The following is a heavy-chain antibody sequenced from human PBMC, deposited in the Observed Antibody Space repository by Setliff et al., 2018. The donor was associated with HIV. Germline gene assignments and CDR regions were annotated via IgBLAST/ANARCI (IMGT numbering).Heavy chain of an antibody. V-gene: IGHV4-34*01. J-gene: IGHJ4*02. CDR1: GGSFGDYY. Sequence: PSETLSLTCAVYGGSFGDYYWSWIRQPPGRGLEWIGEIYHSGSTIYNPSLKSRVTISVDTSKNQFSLRLSSVTAADTAVYYCARGFCSGGTCFDYWGQGTLVTVSS. CDR3: ARGFCSGGTCFDY. D-gene: IGHD2-15*01. CDR2: IYHSGST.